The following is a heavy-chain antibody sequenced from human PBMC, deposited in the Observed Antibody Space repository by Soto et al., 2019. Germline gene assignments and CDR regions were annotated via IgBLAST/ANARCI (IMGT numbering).Heavy chain of an antibody. V-gene: IGHV3-73*01. CDR3: TRLGMITFGGVIVEDY. CDR2: IRSKANSYAT. D-gene: IGHD3-16*02. J-gene: IGHJ4*02. Sequence: GGSLRLSCAASGFTFSGSAMHWVRQASGKGLEWVGRIRSKANSYATAYAASVKGRFTISRDDSKNTAYLQMNSLKTEDTAVYYCTRLGMITFGGVIVEDYWGQGT. CDR1: GFTFSGSA.